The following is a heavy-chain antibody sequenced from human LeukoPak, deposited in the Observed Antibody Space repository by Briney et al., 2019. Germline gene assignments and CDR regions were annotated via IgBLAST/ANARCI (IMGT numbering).Heavy chain of an antibody. D-gene: IGHD4-11*01. CDR2: INPNSGGT. CDR1: GYTFTGYY. CDR3: ARVAYYSNYEGDNGAFDI. J-gene: IGHJ3*02. Sequence: ASVKVSCKASGYTFTGYYMHWVRQAPGQGLEWMGRINPNSGGTNYAQKFQGRVTMTRDTSISTAYMELSRLRSDDTAVYYCARVAYYSNYEGDNGAFDIWGRGTMVTVSS. V-gene: IGHV1-2*06.